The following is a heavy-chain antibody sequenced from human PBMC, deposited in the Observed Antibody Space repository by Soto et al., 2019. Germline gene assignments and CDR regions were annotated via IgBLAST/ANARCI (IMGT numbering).Heavy chain of an antibody. V-gene: IGHV1-18*01. Sequence: QVQLVQSGAEVKKPGASVKVSCKASGYTFTSYGISWVRQAPGQGLEWMGWISAYNGNTNYAQKLQGRVTMTTDTRTSTDYMQLRRRRSDDTAVYLCARDWADPYDFSILCLRHFDYWGQGTLVPVSS. J-gene: IGHJ4*02. D-gene: IGHD3-3*01. CDR3: ARDWADPYDFSILCLRHFDY. CDR2: ISAYNGNT. CDR1: GYTFTSYG.